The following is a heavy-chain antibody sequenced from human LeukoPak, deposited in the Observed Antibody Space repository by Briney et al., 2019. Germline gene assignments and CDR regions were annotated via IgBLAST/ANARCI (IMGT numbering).Heavy chain of an antibody. CDR2: INTNTGNP. CDR1: GYSFTDYI. V-gene: IGHV7-4-1*02. CDR3: AGDYQIGIAVDYNWFDP. D-gene: IGHD6-19*01. J-gene: IGHJ5*02. Sequence: ASVKVSCKASGYSFTDYILNWVRQAPGQGLEWMGWINTNTGNPTYAQGFIRRFVFSLDTSVSTAYLQISDLKTEDTAVYYCAGDYQIGIAVDYNWFDPWGQGTLVTVSS.